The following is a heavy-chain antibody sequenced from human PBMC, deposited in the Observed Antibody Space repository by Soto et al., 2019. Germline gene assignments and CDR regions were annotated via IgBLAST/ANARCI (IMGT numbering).Heavy chain of an antibody. CDR3: ARRKQSPSAFDI. D-gene: IGHD6-19*01. Sequence: ASVKVSCKASGYTFTSYGISWVRQAPGQGLEWMGWISAYNGNTNYAQKLQGRVTMTTDTSTSTAHMELRSLRSDDTAVYYCARRKQSPSAFDIWGQGTMVTVSS. J-gene: IGHJ3*02. CDR2: ISAYNGNT. CDR1: GYTFTSYG. V-gene: IGHV1-18*01.